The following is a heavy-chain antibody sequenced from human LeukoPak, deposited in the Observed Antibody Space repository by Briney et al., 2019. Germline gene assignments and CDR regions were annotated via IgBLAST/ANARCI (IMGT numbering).Heavy chain of an antibody. D-gene: IGHD3-10*01. CDR2: ISSSSSYI. J-gene: IGHJ5*02. CDR3: ARDGLVFREEWAEYNWFDP. Sequence: PGGSLRLSCAASGFTFSSYSMNWVRQAPGKGLEWVSSISSSSSYIYYADSVRGRYTISRDNAKNSLYLQMNSLRAEDTAVYYCARDGLVFREEWAEYNWFDPWGQGTLVTVSS. V-gene: IGHV3-21*01. CDR1: GFTFSSYS.